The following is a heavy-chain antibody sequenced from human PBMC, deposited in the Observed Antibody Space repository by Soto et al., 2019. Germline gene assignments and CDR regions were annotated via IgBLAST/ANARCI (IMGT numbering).Heavy chain of an antibody. CDR3: AGAIVAGIAPGGWCFGL. Sequence: QVQVVESGGGVVQPGRSLRLSCAVSGFTLSSYGMHWVRQAPGKGLEWVAVISDDINNQQYADSVKGRFTISRDNYQNTLYLHMNSLKVEDTAVYFCAGAIVAGIAPGGWCFGLWGRGTLVTVSS. V-gene: IGHV3-30*03. CDR1: GFTLSSYG. D-gene: IGHD5-12*01. CDR2: ISDDINNQ. J-gene: IGHJ2*01.